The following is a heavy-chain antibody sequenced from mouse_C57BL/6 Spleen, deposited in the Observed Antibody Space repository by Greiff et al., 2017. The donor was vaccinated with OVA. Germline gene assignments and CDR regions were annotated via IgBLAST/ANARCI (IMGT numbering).Heavy chain of an antibody. V-gene: IGHV1-52*01. D-gene: IGHD2-4*01. Sequence: QVQLQQPGAELVRPGSSVKLSCKASGYTFTSYWMHWVKQRPIQGLEWIGNIDPSDSETHYNQKFKDKATLTVDKSSSTAYMQLSSLTSEDSAVYYCARFDYVVYYFDYWGKGTTLTVSS. CDR3: ARFDYVVYYFDY. CDR1: GYTFTSYW. J-gene: IGHJ2*01. CDR2: IDPSDSET.